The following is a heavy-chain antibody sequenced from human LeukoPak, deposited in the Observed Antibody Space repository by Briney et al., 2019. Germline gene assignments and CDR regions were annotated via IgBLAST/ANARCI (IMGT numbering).Heavy chain of an antibody. Sequence: GRSLRLSCAASGFTFDDYAMHWVRHAPGKGLEWVSGISWNSGSIGYADSVKGRFTISRDNAKNSLYLQMNSLRAEDTALYYCAKAKGWLLPGYYFDYWGQGTLVTVSS. CDR1: GFTFDDYA. CDR3: AKAKGWLLPGYYFDY. J-gene: IGHJ4*02. V-gene: IGHV3-9*01. CDR2: ISWNSGSI. D-gene: IGHD3-22*01.